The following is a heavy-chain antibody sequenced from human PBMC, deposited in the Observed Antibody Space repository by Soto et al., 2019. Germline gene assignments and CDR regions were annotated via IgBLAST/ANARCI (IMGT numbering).Heavy chain of an antibody. CDR3: ARDVGSSSAATDAFDI. CDR2: ISSSSSYT. D-gene: IGHD6-13*01. Sequence: QVQLVESGGGLVKPGGSLRLSCAASGFTFSDYYMSWIRQAPGKGLEWVSYISSSSSYTNYADSVKDRFTISRDNAKNSLYLQMNSLRAEDTAVYYCARDVGSSSAATDAFDIWGQGTMVTVSS. J-gene: IGHJ3*02. CDR1: GFTFSDYY. V-gene: IGHV3-11*06.